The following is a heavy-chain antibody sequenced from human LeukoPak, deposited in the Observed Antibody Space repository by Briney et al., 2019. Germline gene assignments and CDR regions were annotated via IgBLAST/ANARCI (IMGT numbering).Heavy chain of an antibody. CDR2: IYYSGST. CDR3: RRRHTRWLQPSYYFDY. Sequence: SETLSLTCTVSGGSISSSSYYWGWIRQPPGKGLEWMGSIYYSGSTYYNPSLKSRVTISVDTSKNQFSLKLSSVTAADTAFFSSRRRHTRWLQPSYYFDYWGQGTLVTVSS. CDR1: GGSISSSSYY. D-gene: IGHD5-24*01. J-gene: IGHJ4*02. V-gene: IGHV4-39*01.